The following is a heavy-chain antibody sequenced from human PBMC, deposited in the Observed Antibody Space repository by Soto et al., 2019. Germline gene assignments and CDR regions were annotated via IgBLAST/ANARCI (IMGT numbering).Heavy chain of an antibody. D-gene: IGHD3-16*01. CDR3: APSSYGDKWFDP. Sequence: QITLKESGPTLVKPTQTLTLTCTFSGFSLSTSGVGVGWIRQPPGKALEWLALIYWDDDKRYSPSLKSRLTIIKDTSKTQVVLTMTNMDPVYTATYYCAPSSYGDKWFDPCGQGTLVTVSS. V-gene: IGHV2-5*02. CDR1: GFSLSTSGVG. CDR2: IYWDDDK. J-gene: IGHJ5*02.